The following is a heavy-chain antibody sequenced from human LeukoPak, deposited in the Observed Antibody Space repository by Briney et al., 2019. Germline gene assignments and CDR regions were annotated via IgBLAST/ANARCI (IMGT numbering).Heavy chain of an antibody. CDR1: GFTFSSYA. Sequence: GGSLRLSCAASGFTFSSYAMSWVRQAPGKGLEWIPGISKSGDGTYYADSVKGRFTISRDNSKNTLYLQMNSLRAEDTAVYYCASRLTGTYFDYWGQGTLVTVSS. D-gene: IGHD3-9*01. J-gene: IGHJ4*02. CDR3: ASRLTGTYFDY. V-gene: IGHV3-23*01. CDR2: ISKSGDGT.